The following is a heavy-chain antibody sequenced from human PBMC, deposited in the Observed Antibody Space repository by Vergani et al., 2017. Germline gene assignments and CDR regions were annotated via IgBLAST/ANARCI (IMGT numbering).Heavy chain of an antibody. J-gene: IGHJ4*02. Sequence: QVQLVQSGAEVKKPGSSVKVSCKASGGTFSSYTISWVRQAHGQGLEWMGRIIPILGIANYAQKFQGRVTITADKSTSTAYMELSSLRSEDTAVYYCAREQAYSSSWFDYWGQGTLVTVSS. V-gene: IGHV1-69*08. CDR3: AREQAYSSSWFDY. CDR2: IIPILGIA. D-gene: IGHD6-6*01. CDR1: GGTFSSYT.